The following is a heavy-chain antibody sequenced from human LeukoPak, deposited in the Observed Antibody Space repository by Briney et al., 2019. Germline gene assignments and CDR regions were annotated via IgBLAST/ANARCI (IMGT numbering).Heavy chain of an antibody. V-gene: IGHV3-30*03. J-gene: IGHJ4*02. CDR1: GFTFSSYG. D-gene: IGHD3-10*01. CDR2: ISYDGINK. Sequence: PGGSLRLSCAASGFTFSSYGMHWVRQAPGKGLEWVAVISYDGINKYYADSVKGRFTISRDNSKNTLYLQMNTLRAEDTAVYYCARGRDSYDSGSYNFDYWGQGTLVTVSS. CDR3: ARGRDSYDSGSYNFDY.